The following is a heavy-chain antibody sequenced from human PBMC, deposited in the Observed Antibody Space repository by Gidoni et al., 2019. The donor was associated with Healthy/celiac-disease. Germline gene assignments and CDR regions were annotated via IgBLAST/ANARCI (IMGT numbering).Heavy chain of an antibody. D-gene: IGHD3-3*01. CDR2: INPSGGST. J-gene: IGHJ6*02. V-gene: IGHV1-46*03. Sequence: QVQLVQSGAEVKKPGASVTVSCKASGYTFTSYYMHWVRQAPGQGLEWMGIINPSGGSTSYEQKFQGRVTMTRDTSTSIVYMELSSLRSEDTAVYYCARDKSYYDFWSGSDGMDVWGQGTTVTVSS. CDR1: GYTFTSYY. CDR3: ARDKSYYDFWSGSDGMDV.